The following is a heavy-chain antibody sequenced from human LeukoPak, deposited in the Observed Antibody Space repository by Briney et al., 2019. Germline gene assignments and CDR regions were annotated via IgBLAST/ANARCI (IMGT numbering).Heavy chain of an antibody. CDR1: GGTVSSYA. CDR2: IIPIFGTA. D-gene: IGHD3-10*01. CDR3: ARGRLMVRSRNYYYYGMDV. J-gene: IGHJ6*02. V-gene: IGHV1-69*13. Sequence: SVTVSCTASGGTVSSYAISWVRQAPGQGLEWMGGIIPIFGTANYAQKFQGRVTITADESTSTAYMELSSLRSEDTAVYYCARGRLMVRSRNYYYYGMDVWGQGTTVTVSS.